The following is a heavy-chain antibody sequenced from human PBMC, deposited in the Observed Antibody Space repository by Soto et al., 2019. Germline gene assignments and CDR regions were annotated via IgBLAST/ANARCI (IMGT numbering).Heavy chain of an antibody. Sequence: GGSLRLSCAASGFTFSSYAMSWVRQAPGKGLEWVSAISGSGGSTYYADSVKGRFTISRDNSKNTLYLQMNSLRAEDTAVYYCAKSGNSYGVARDYFDYWGQGTLVTV. D-gene: IGHD5-18*01. CDR2: ISGSGGST. CDR3: AKSGNSYGVARDYFDY. J-gene: IGHJ4*02. V-gene: IGHV3-23*01. CDR1: GFTFSSYA.